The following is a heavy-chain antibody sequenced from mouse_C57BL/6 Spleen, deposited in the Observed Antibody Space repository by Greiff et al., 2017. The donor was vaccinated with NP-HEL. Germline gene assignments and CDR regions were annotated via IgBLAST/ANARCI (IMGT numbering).Heavy chain of an antibody. V-gene: IGHV1-19*01. CDR1: GYTFTDYY. CDR2: INPYNGGT. Sequence: VQLQQSGPVLVKPGASVKMSCKASGYTFTDYYMNWVKQSHGKSLEWIGVINPYNGGTSYNQKFKGKATLTVDKSSSTAYMELNSLTSEDSAVYYCARGQDYYFDYWGQGTTLTVSS. J-gene: IGHJ2*01. CDR3: ARGQDYYFDY. D-gene: IGHD3-3*01.